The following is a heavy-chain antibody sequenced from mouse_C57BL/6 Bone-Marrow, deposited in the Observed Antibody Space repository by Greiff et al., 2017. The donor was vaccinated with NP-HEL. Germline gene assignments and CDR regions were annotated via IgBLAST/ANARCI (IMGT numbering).Heavy chain of an antibody. CDR2: ISDGGSYT. V-gene: IGHV5-4*01. CDR3: ARVPHYSPKEYAMDY. CDR1: GFTFSSYA. Sequence: EVQVVESGGGLVKPGGSLKLSCAASGFTFSSYAMSWVRQTPEKRLEWVATISDGGSYTYYPDNVKGRFTISRDNAKNNLYLQMSHLKSEDTAMYYCARVPHYSPKEYAMDYGCQGTSVTVSA. J-gene: IGHJ4*01. D-gene: IGHD2-12*01.